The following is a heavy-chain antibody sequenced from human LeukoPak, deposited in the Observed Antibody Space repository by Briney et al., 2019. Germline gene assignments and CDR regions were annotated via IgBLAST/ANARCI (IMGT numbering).Heavy chain of an antibody. CDR2: IKRDDDTT. CDR1: AFSLSSHC. V-gene: IGHV3-74*01. CDR3: AGGLFSPSGDY. J-gene: IGHJ4*02. Sequence: GRSLRLSCAASAFSLSSHCGHWVSQAPGKGLVWVSLIKRDDDTTTYADSVKGRFTISRDSAKNTLYLQMNSLRAEDTAVYYCAGGLFSPSGDYWGQGILVTV. D-gene: IGHD3-10*01.